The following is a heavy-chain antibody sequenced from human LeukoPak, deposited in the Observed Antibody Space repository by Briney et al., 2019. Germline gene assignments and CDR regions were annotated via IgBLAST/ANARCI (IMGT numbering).Heavy chain of an antibody. CDR1: GFTFDDYA. CDR3: AKDISPIVGPTGYPDY. V-gene: IGHV3-9*01. J-gene: IGHJ4*02. CDR2: ISWNSGSI. Sequence: GRSLRLSCAASGFTFDDYAMHWVRQAPGKGLERVSGISWNSGSIGYADSVKGRFTISRDNAKNSLYLQMNSLRAEDTALYYCAKDISPIVGPTGYPDYWGQGTLVTVSS. D-gene: IGHD1-26*01.